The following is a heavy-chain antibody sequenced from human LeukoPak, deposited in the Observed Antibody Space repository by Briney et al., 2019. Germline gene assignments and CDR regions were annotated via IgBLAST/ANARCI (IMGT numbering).Heavy chain of an antibody. CDR1: GFTFSSYG. CDR2: ISYDGSNK. CDR3: AKPEQGYCSGGSCYSASAFDI. D-gene: IGHD2-15*01. V-gene: IGHV3-30*18. J-gene: IGHJ3*02. Sequence: PGGSLRLSCAASGFTFSSYGMHWVRQAPGKGLEWVAVISYDGSNKYYADSVKGRFTISRGNSKNTLYLQMNSLRAEDTAVYYCAKPEQGYCSGGSCYSASAFDIWGQGTMVTVSS.